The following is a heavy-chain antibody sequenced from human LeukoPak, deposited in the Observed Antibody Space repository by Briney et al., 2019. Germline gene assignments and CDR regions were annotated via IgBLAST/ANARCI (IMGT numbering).Heavy chain of an antibody. J-gene: IGHJ4*02. D-gene: IGHD1-26*01. V-gene: IGHV1-3*01. CDR1: GYTFTSYA. CDR3: ARDSGSGSNDY. Sequence: GASVKVSCKASGYTFTSYAIHWVRQAPGQRLEWMGWISAGNGNTKYSQNFQGRVIFISNTPATTAFMELSSLRSEDAAVYYCARDSGSGSNDYWGQGTLVTVSS. CDR2: ISAGNGNT.